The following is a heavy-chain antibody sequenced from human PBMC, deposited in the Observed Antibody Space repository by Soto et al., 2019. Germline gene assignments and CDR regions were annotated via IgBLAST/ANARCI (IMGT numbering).Heavy chain of an antibody. CDR2: VSGSGGTT. CDR1: GFTFSSYA. D-gene: IGHD2-21*02. Sequence: EVQLLESGGGLVQPGGSLRLSCAASGFTFSSYAISWVRQAPGKGLGWVSAVSGSGGTTYYADSVKGRFTISRDNSKXXXXXXXXXLRAEDTAVYYCAKSDGGFDYWGQGTLVTVSS. V-gene: IGHV3-23*01. J-gene: IGHJ4*02. CDR3: AKSDGGFDY.